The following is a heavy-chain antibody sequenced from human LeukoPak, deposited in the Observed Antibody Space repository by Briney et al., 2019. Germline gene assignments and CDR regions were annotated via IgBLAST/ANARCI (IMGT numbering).Heavy chain of an antibody. V-gene: IGHV3-7*01. CDR1: GLNFRSFW. CDR2: IKQDGSEK. J-gene: IGHJ6*02. D-gene: IGHD2-2*01. Sequence: GGSLRLSCAVSGLNFRSFWMSWVRQAPGKGLEWVANIKQDGSEKFYVDSVKGRFTISRDNAKNSLYLQMNSLRAEDSAVYYCARDLEPTIVVVPAATGDYGMDVWGQGTTVTVSS. CDR3: ARDLEPTIVVVPAATGDYGMDV.